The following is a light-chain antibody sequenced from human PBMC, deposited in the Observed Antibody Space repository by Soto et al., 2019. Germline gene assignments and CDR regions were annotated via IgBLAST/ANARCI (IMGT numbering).Light chain of an antibody. V-gene: IGLV2-14*01. J-gene: IGLJ7*01. Sequence: QSALTQPASVSGSPGQSITISCTGTISDIGGYNFISWYQRHPGKAPKLVIYDVNNRPSGISYRFSGSKSGNTASLTISGLQAEDEADYYCASYTRTTTLVFGGGTQLTVL. CDR3: ASYTRTTTLV. CDR1: ISDIGGYNF. CDR2: DVN.